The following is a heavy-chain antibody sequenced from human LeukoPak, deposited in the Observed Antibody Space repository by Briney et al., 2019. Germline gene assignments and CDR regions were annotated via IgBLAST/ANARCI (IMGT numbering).Heavy chain of an antibody. CDR2: ISGSGGTT. D-gene: IGHD1-26*01. CDR1: GLTFSSYA. CDR3: AKRAYSGIYFAAFDI. Sequence: PGGPLRLSCAASGLTFSSYAMSWVRQAPGKGLEWVSAISGSGGTTYYTDSVKGRFTVSRDNPKNTLYLQMNSLRAEDTAIYYCAKRAYSGIYFAAFDIWGQGTMVTVSS. V-gene: IGHV3-23*01. J-gene: IGHJ3*02.